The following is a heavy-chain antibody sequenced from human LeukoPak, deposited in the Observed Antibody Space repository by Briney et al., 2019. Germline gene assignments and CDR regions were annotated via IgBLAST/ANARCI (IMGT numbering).Heavy chain of an antibody. CDR1: GGSISSSPYY. J-gene: IGHJ5*02. CDR3: ARGITMVRGVPLNWFDP. Sequence: PSETLSLTCTVSGGSISSSPYYWGWIRQPPGKGLEWIGSIYYSGSTYYNPSLKSRVTISVDTSKNQFSLKLSSVTAADTAVYYCARGITMVRGVPLNWFDPWGQGTLVTVSS. D-gene: IGHD3-10*01. CDR2: IYYSGST. V-gene: IGHV4-39*07.